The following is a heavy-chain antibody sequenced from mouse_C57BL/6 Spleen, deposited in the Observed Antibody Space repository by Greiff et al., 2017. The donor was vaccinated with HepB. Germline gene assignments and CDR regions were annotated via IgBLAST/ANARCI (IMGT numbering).Heavy chain of an antibody. D-gene: IGHD1-1*01. CDR2: INPYNGGT. CDR1: GYTFTDYY. CDR3: ARGGNYYGREGYFDV. V-gene: IGHV1-19*01. Sequence: VQLQQSGPVLVKPGASVKMSCKASGYTFTDYYMNWVKQSHGKSLEWIGVINPYNGGTSYNQKFKGKATLTVDKSSSTAYMELNSLTSEDSAVYYCARGGNYYGREGYFDVWGTGTTVTVSS. J-gene: IGHJ1*03.